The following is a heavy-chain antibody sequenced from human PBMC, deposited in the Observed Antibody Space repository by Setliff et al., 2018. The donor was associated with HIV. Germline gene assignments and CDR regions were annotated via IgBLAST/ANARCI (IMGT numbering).Heavy chain of an antibody. V-gene: IGHV4-39*01. J-gene: IGHJ4*03. CDR1: GGSIKSSSDY. CDR2: IYYSGST. D-gene: IGHD3-22*01. CDR3: ARHSGLGGYYSPFDY. Sequence: PSETLSLTCTVSGGSIKSSSDYWGWIRQPPGKGLEWIGTIYYSGSTYYNPSLKSRVTISVDTSKNQFSLKLSSVTAADTTVYYCARHSGLGGYYSPFDYWGPETLLVTVSS.